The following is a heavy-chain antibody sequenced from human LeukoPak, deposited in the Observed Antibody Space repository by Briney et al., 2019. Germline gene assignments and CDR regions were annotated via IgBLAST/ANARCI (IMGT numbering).Heavy chain of an antibody. CDR1: GFTFSNYA. J-gene: IGHJ5*02. Sequence: HPGGSLRLSCAASGFTFSNYAMHWVRQAPGRGLEWVAVISYDGINKYYADSVRGRFTISRDNSQNTLYLRVNSLRAEDTAVYYCARVWGFSGWTPALDHWGQGTLVTVSS. CDR3: ARVWGFSGWTPALDH. V-gene: IGHV3-30-3*01. CDR2: ISYDGINK. D-gene: IGHD6-19*01.